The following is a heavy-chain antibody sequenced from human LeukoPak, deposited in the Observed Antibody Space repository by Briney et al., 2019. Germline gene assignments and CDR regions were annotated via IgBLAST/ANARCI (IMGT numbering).Heavy chain of an antibody. CDR1: GFTFSSYA. D-gene: IGHD3-3*01. Sequence: GGSLRLSCAASGFTFSSYAMSWVRQAPGKGLEWVSAISGSGGSTYYADSVKGRFTISRDNSKNTLYLQMNSLRAEDTAVYYCARVDQNYDFWSGYFDYWGQGTLVTVSS. J-gene: IGHJ4*02. V-gene: IGHV3-23*01. CDR3: ARVDQNYDFWSGYFDY. CDR2: ISGSGGST.